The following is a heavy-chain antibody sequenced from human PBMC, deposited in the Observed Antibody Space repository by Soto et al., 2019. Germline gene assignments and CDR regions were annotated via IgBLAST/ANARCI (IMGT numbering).Heavy chain of an antibody. CDR2: IYYTGSS. CDR3: ARARATIAAAAIFDC. V-gene: IGHV4-61*01. CDR1: GGSVSSGNYY. J-gene: IGHJ4*02. Sequence: SETLSLTCTVSGGSVSSGNYYWSWIRQPPGKGLEWIGFIYYTGSSSYNPSLKSRVTMSLDKSKNQFSLKLTSVTAADTAVYYCARARATIAAAAIFDCWGQGTLVTV. D-gene: IGHD6-13*01.